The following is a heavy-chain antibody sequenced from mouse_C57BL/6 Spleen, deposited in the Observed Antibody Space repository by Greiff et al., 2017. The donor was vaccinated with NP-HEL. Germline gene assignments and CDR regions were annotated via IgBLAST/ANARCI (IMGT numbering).Heavy chain of an antibody. CDR3: ARSGYYYGSSYWYFDV. D-gene: IGHD1-1*01. J-gene: IGHJ1*03. CDR1: GYTFTSYW. CDR2: IDPSDSET. V-gene: IGHV1-52*01. Sequence: QVQLKQPGAELVRPGSSVKLSCKASGYTFTSYWMHWVKQRPIQGLEWIGNIDPSDSETHYNQKFKDKAPLTVDKSSSTAYMQLSSLTSEDSAVYYCARSGYYYGSSYWYFDVWGTGTTVTVSS.